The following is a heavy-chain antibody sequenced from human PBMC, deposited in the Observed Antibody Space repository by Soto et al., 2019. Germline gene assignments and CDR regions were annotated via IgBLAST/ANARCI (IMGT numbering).Heavy chain of an antibody. V-gene: IGHV3-15*01. CDR3: TAASGDYASDY. CDR1: GVTFAHAW. CDR2: ITSKSDGGTP. D-gene: IGHD2-2*01. Sequence: EVQLVESGGGLVEPGGSLKISCGTSGVTFAHAWMNWVRQAPGKGLQWVGRITSKSDGGTPDYAAPVKGRFTISRDDSEHKVFLQMTRLKTEDTAVYFCTAASGDYASDYWGQGTLVVVSS. J-gene: IGHJ4*02.